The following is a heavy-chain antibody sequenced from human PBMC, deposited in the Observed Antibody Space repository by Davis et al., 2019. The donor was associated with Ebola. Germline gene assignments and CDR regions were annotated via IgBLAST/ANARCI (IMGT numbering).Heavy chain of an antibody. D-gene: IGHD2-2*01. CDR1: GFSLSNARMG. Sequence: SGPTLVKPTETLTLTCTVSGFSLSNARMGVSWIRQPPGKALEWLAHIFSNDEKSYSTSLKSRLTISKDTSKSQVVLTMTNMDPVDTATYYCARIGGVPAPTYYYYYMDVWGKGTTVTVSS. V-gene: IGHV2-26*01. CDR3: ARIGGVPAPTYYYYYMDV. J-gene: IGHJ6*03. CDR2: IFSNDEK.